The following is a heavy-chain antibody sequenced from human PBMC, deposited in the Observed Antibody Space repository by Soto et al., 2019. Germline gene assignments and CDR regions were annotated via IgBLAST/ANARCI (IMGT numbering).Heavy chain of an antibody. Sequence: QVQLVEPGGGVVQPGRSLRLSCAASGFTFSSYAMHWVRQAPGKGLEWVAVISYDGSNKYYADSVKGRFTISRDNSKNTLYLQMNSLRAEDTAVYYCASPGKGGAVADYWGQGTLVTVSS. CDR3: ASPGKGGAVADY. CDR1: GFTFSSYA. J-gene: IGHJ4*02. V-gene: IGHV3-30-3*01. CDR2: ISYDGSNK. D-gene: IGHD6-19*01.